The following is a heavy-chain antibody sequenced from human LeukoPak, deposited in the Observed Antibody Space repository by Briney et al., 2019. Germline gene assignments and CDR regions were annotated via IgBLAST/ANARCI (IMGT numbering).Heavy chain of an antibody. J-gene: IGHJ1*01. D-gene: IGHD2-2*01. CDR2: IRYDGSNK. CDR1: GFTFSSYG. Sequence: PGGSLRLSCAASGFTFSSYGMHWVRQAPGKGLEWVAFIRYDGSNKYYADSVKGRFTISRDNSKNTLYLQMNSLRAEDTAVYYCAKDIGGVVAPTVRGYFQHWGQGTLVTVSS. V-gene: IGHV3-30*02. CDR3: AKDIGGVVAPTVRGYFQH.